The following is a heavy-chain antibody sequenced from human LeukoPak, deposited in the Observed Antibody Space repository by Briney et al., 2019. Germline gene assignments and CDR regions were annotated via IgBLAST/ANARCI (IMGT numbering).Heavy chain of an antibody. J-gene: IGHJ6*02. D-gene: IGHD2-2*01. CDR1: GGSISSGDYY. Sequence: SGTLSLTCTVSGGSISSGDYYWSWIRQPPGKGLEWIGYLYYSGSTYYNPSLKSRVTISVDTSKNQFSLKLSSVTAADTAVYYCARGSVVPAALYYYYGMDVWGQGTTVTVS. V-gene: IGHV4-30-4*01. CDR3: ARGSVVPAALYYYYGMDV. CDR2: LYYSGST.